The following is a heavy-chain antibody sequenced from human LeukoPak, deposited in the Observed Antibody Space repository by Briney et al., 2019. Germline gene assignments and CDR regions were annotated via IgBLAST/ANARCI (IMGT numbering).Heavy chain of an antibody. CDR3: ARRSSSWYGNFDY. CDR2: IYPGDSDT. D-gene: IGHD6-13*01. J-gene: IGHJ4*02. Sequence: GESLKISCKGSGYSFTSYWIGWVRQMPGKGLEWMGIIYPGDSDTRYSPSLQGQVTISADKSISTCALQWRRMKAWDTAMYYCARRSSSWYGNFDYWGQGTLVTVSS. V-gene: IGHV5-51*01. CDR1: GYSFTSYW.